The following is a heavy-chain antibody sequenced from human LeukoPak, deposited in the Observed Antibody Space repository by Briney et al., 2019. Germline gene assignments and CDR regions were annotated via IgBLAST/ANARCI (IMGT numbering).Heavy chain of an antibody. D-gene: IGHD1-26*01. V-gene: IGHV3-23*01. CDR1: KFTFNNFA. CDR2: ISGSGDNM. Sequence: PGGSLRLSCLASKFTFNNFAMTWVRKAPGRGLEWVSSISGSGDNMDYADSVKGRFTISRDNSENTLYLQMNSLRGEDTAVYYCARDGYSGSYYRLYYFFMDVWGKGTTVTVSS. CDR3: ARDGYSGSYYRLYYFFMDV. J-gene: IGHJ6*03.